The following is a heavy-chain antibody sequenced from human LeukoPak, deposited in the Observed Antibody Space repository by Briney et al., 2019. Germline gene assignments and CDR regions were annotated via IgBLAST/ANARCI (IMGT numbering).Heavy chain of an antibody. J-gene: IGHJ5*02. CDR3: ARDESGYSMNFDP. CDR2: ISAYNGNT. V-gene: IGHV1-18*01. D-gene: IGHD6-13*01. CDR1: GYTFTSYG. Sequence: ASVKVSCKASGYTFTSYGISWVRQAPGQGLEWMGWISAYNGNTNYAQKLHGRVTMTTDTSTSTPYMELRSLRSDDTAVYYCARDESGYSMNFDPWGQGTLVTVSS.